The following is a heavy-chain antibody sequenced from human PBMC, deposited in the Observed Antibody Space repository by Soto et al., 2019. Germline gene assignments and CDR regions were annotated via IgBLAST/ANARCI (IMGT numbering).Heavy chain of an antibody. V-gene: IGHV3-48*01. J-gene: IGHJ4*02. D-gene: IGHD4-17*01. CDR3: VSDPDGDLDFDY. CDR1: GFTFATYA. CDR2: IRMTHDVI. Sequence: VQLVESGGEVVQPGGSLRLSGPASGFTFATYARNWVRQAPGKGLDWLSFIRMTHDVIFYPDSVRGRFTISRDNAKDSLYLQMNSLRVEDTAVYYCVSDPDGDLDFDYWGQGTLVTVSS.